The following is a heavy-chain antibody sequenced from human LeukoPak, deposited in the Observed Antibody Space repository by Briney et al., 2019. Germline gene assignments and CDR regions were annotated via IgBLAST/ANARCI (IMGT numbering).Heavy chain of an antibody. D-gene: IGHD6-6*01. J-gene: IGHJ3*02. V-gene: IGHV3-23*01. CDR3: AKSSWSPLDAFDI. CDR2: ISGSGGST. CDR1: GFTFSSYA. Sequence: GGSLRLSCAASGFTFSSYAMSWVRQAPGKGLEWVSAISGSGGSTYYADSVKGRFTISRDNSKNTLYLQMNSLRAEDTAVYCCAKSSWSPLDAFDIWGQGTMVTVSS.